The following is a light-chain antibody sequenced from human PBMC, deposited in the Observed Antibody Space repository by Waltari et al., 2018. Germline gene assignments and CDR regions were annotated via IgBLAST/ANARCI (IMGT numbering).Light chain of an antibody. V-gene: IGLV1-47*01. J-gene: IGLJ3*02. CDR1: SSNIGSNY. CDR2: RSN. Sequence: QSVLTQPPSASGTPGQRVTISCSGSSSNIGSNYVYWYQQLPGTAPKLLIYRSNQRPSGVPDRFSGSKSGTSASLAMSGLRSEDEADYYCAAWDDNLSGGVFGGGTKLTGL. CDR3: AAWDDNLSGGV.